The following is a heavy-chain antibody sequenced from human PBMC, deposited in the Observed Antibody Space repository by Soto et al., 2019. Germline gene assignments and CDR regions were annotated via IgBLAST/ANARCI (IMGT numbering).Heavy chain of an antibody. D-gene: IGHD6-19*01. CDR2: ISYDGSNK. CDR1: GFTFSSYG. Sequence: QVQLVESGGGGVQPGRSLRLSCAASGFTFSSYGMHWVRQAPGKGLEWVAVISYDGSNKYYADSVKGRFTISRDNSKNTLYLQMNSLRAEDTAVYYCAKDGGSGAVAGFDYWGQGTLVTVSS. CDR3: AKDGGSGAVAGFDY. J-gene: IGHJ4*02. V-gene: IGHV3-30*18.